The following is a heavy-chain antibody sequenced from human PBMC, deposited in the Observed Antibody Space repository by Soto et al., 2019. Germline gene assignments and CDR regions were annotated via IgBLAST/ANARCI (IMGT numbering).Heavy chain of an antibody. Sequence: ASVKVSCKASGYTFTGYYMHWVRQAPGQGLEWMGWIHRNSGGTNYAQKFQGWVTMTRDTSISTAYMELSRLRCDDTAVYYCARAKGYSSGWYAFDIWGQGTMVTVSS. J-gene: IGHJ3*02. D-gene: IGHD6-19*01. CDR3: ARAKGYSSGWYAFDI. V-gene: IGHV1-2*04. CDR1: GYTFTGYY. CDR2: IHRNSGGT.